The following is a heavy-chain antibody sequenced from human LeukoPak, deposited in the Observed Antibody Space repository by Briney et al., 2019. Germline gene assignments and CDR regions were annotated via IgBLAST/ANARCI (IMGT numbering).Heavy chain of an antibody. J-gene: IGHJ3*02. CDR2: ISSSSSYI. CDR1: GFTFSSYS. CDR3: ARVSQQNTIFGVVIIRLDASDI. V-gene: IGHV3-21*01. D-gene: IGHD3-3*01. Sequence: GGSLRLSCAASGFTFSSYSMNWVRQAPGKGLEWVSSISSSSSYIYYADSVKGRFTISRDNAKNSLYLQMNSLRAEDTAVYYCARVSQQNTIFGVVIIRLDASDILGQGTMVTVSS.